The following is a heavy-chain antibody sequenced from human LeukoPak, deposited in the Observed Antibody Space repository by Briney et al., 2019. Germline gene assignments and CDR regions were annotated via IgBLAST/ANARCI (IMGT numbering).Heavy chain of an antibody. CDR1: GYTFTSYA. CDR2: INAGNGNT. J-gene: IGHJ4*02. V-gene: IGHV1-3*01. D-gene: IGHD5-18*01. Sequence: ASVKVSCKASGYTFTSYAMHWVRQAPGQRLEWMRWINAGNGNTKYSQKFQGRVTITRDTSASTAYMGLSSLRSEDTAVYYCARDSGYSYAPPDYWGQGTLVTVSS. CDR3: ARDSGYSYAPPDY.